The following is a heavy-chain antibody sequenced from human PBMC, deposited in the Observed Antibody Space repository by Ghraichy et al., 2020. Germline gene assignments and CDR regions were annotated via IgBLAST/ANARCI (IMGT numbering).Heavy chain of an antibody. CDR3: ARACGGDCYSLAFVI. CDR2: INWNGGST. J-gene: IGHJ3*02. V-gene: IGHV3-20*01. D-gene: IGHD2-21*01. CDR1: GFTFDDYG. Sequence: GGSLRLSCAASGFTFDDYGMSWVRQAPGKGLEWVSGINWNGGSTGYADSVKGRFPIARDNAKNSLYLQLNSLRAEDTALYHCARACGGDCYSLAFVIWGQGTMVTGSS.